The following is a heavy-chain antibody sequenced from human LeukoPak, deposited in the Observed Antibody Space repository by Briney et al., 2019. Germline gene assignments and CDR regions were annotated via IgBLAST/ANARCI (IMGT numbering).Heavy chain of an antibody. CDR1: GFTLSSNW. CDR3: ARDHVAERGGY. V-gene: IGHV3-7*01. J-gene: IGHJ4*02. Sequence: PGGSLRLSCAASGFTLSSNWMNWVRQAPGKGLEWVAIIKQDGSEKYYVDSVKGRFTISRDNAKNSLYLQMNSLRAEDTAVYYCARDHVAERGGYWGQGTLVTVSS. D-gene: IGHD6-13*01. CDR2: IKQDGSEK.